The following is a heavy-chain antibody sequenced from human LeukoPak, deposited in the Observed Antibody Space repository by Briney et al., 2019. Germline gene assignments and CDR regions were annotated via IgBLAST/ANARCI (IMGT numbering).Heavy chain of an antibody. CDR1: GSNINGYW. Sequence: GXSLQISCEGSGSNINGYWIGWGRQVPGKGLEWMGIIYPGDSDTRYSPSFQGQVTISADKSISTAYLQWSSLKASDTAMYYCARQGSYFDYWGQGTLVTVSS. J-gene: IGHJ4*02. CDR2: IYPGDSDT. V-gene: IGHV5-51*01. CDR3: ARQGSYFDY.